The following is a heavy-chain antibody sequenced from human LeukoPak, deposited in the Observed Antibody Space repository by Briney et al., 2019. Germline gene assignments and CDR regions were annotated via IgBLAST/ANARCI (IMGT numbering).Heavy chain of an antibody. D-gene: IGHD3-9*01. CDR3: ATDTLTGANDY. Sequence: ASVKVSCKASGYTFTSYHMHWVRQAPGQGLEWMGIINPSGGSTSYAQKFQGRVTMTRDTSTSTVYMELRSLRSEDTAVYYCATDTLTGANDYWGQGTLVTVSS. CDR1: GYTFTSYH. V-gene: IGHV1-46*01. J-gene: IGHJ4*02. CDR2: INPSGGST.